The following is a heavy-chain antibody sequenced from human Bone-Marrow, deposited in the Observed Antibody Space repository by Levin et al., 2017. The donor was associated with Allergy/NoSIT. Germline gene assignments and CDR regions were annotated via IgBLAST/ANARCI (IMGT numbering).Heavy chain of an antibody. D-gene: IGHD6-13*01. V-gene: IGHV3-23*01. CDR2: ISGSGGST. CDR3: AKCQPIAAADNWFDP. Sequence: ETLSLTCAASGFTFSSYAMSWVRQAPGKGLEWVSAISGSGGSTYYADSVKGRFTISRDNSKNTLYLQMNSLRAEDTAVYYCAKCQPIAAADNWFDPWGQGTLVTVSS. CDR1: GFTFSSYA. J-gene: IGHJ5*02.